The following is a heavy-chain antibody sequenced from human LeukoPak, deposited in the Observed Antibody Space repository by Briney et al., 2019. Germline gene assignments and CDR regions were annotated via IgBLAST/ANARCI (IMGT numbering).Heavy chain of an antibody. CDR3: ARDARAAMVRGVIIDYYYMDV. V-gene: IGHV3-21*01. Sequence: NPGGSLRLSCAASGFTFSSYSINWVRQAPGKGLEWVSSISSSSRYIYYADSVKGRFTISRDSAKKSLYLQMNSLRAEDTAVYYCARDARAAMVRGVIIDYYYMDVWGKGTTVTVSS. CDR1: GFTFSSYS. J-gene: IGHJ6*03. D-gene: IGHD3-10*01. CDR2: ISSSSRYI.